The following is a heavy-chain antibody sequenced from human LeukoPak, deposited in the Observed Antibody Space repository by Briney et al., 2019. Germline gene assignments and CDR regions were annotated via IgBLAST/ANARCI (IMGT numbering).Heavy chain of an antibody. CDR1: GFTFSSYA. D-gene: IGHD5-18*01. CDR3: AKDRRPEGSYGYFDY. V-gene: IGHV3-30*04. CDR2: ISYDGSNK. J-gene: IGHJ4*02. Sequence: AGGSLRLSCAASGFTFSSYAMHWVRQAPGKGLDWVTIISYDGSNKYYGNPVKGRFTISRDNSKNTLFLQMNNLRVEDTAVYYCAKDRRPEGSYGYFDYCGQGTLVTVSS.